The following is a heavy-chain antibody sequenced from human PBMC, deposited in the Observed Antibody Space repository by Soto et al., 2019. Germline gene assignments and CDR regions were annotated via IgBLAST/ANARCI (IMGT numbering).Heavy chain of an antibody. Sequence: SETLSLTCTVSVGSISSYYWSWIRQPPGKGLEWIGYIYYSGSTNYNPSLKSRVTISVDTSKNQFSLKLSSVTAADTAVYYCARASKLYYYDSSGHFVDYWGQGTLVTVSS. V-gene: IGHV4-59*01. CDR3: ARASKLYYYDSSGHFVDY. CDR1: VGSISSYY. J-gene: IGHJ4*02. CDR2: IYYSGST. D-gene: IGHD3-22*01.